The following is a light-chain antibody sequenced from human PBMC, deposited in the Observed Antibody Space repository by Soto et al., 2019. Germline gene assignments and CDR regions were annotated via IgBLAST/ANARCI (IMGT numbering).Light chain of an antibody. V-gene: IGKV3-15*01. CDR1: QSVSSN. J-gene: IGKJ4*01. CDR2: GAS. Sequence: EIVITQSPATLSVSPGERATLSCGASQSVSSNLAWYQQKTGQAPRLLIYGASTRATGIPARFSGSGSGTEFTLTINSLQSEDYAVYYCQQYDKSPLTFGGETKVDI. CDR3: QQYDKSPLT.